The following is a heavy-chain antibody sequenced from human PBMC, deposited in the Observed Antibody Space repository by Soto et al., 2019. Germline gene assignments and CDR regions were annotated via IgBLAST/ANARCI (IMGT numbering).Heavy chain of an antibody. CDR2: ISGSGGST. Sequence: GGSLRLSCAASGFTFSSYAVSWVRQAPGKGLEWVSAISGSGGSTYYADSVKGRFTISRDNSKNTLYLQMNSLRAEDTAVYYCAKDSPPFFITMVRGAIFTSDAFDIWGQGTMVTVSS. CDR3: AKDSPPFFITMVRGAIFTSDAFDI. J-gene: IGHJ3*02. CDR1: GFTFSSYA. D-gene: IGHD3-10*01. V-gene: IGHV3-23*01.